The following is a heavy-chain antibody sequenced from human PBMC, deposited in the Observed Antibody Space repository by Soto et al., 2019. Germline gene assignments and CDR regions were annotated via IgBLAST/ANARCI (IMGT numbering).Heavy chain of an antibody. J-gene: IGHJ4*02. D-gene: IGHD3-22*01. Sequence: HPGGSLRLSCAASGFTFSTFAMSWVRQAPGKGLEWVSTISGSGGITYYADSVKGRFTISRDNSKNTLYLQMDSLRAEDTAIYYCAKGGYYDSSDYLDYWGQGTLVTVSS. CDR2: ISGSGGIT. CDR1: GFTFSTFA. V-gene: IGHV3-23*01. CDR3: AKGGYYDSSDYLDY.